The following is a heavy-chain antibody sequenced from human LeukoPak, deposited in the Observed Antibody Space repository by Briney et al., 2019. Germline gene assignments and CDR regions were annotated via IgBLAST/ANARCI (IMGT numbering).Heavy chain of an antibody. J-gene: IGHJ3*02. D-gene: IGHD3/OR15-3a*01. V-gene: IGHV4-59*01. CDR1: GGPISSYY. Sequence: SETLSLTCTVSGGPISSYYWSWIRQPPGKGLEWIGYIFYSGSTNYNPSLKSRVTISIDTSKNHFSLKLSSVTAADTAVYYCARDGSGTGYHPFDIWGQGTMVTVSS. CDR2: IFYSGST. CDR3: ARDGSGTGYHPFDI.